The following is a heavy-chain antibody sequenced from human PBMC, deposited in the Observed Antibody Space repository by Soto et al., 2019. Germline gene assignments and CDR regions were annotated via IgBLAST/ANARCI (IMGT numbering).Heavy chain of an antibody. CDR2: INHSGST. V-gene: IGHV4-34*01. D-gene: IGHD5-12*01. J-gene: IGHJ4*02. CDR1: GGSFSGYY. CDR3: ARRGGRDGYKYFDY. Sequence: PSETLSLTCAVYGGSFSGYYWSWIRQPPGKGLEWIGEINHSGSTNYNPSLKSRVTISVDTSKNQFSLKLSSVTAADTAVYYCARRGGRDGYKYFDYWGQGTLVTVSS.